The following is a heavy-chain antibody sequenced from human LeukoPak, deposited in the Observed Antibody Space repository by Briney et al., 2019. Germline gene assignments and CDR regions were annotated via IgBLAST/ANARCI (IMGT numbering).Heavy chain of an antibody. CDR1: GFTFSSSA. CDR2: ISSNGGST. D-gene: IGHD1-26*01. J-gene: IGHJ4*02. Sequence: PGGSLRLSCSASGFTFSSSAMHWVRQALRKGLEYVSAISSNGGSTYYADSVKGRFTISRDNSKNTLYLQMSSLRPEDTAVYYCVRKTGGYDYWGQGTLVTVSS. CDR3: VRKTGGYDY. V-gene: IGHV3-64D*09.